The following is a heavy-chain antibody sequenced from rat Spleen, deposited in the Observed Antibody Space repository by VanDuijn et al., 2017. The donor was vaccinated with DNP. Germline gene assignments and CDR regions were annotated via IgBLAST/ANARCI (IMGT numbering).Heavy chain of an antibody. CDR2: ISTGGGNT. J-gene: IGHJ3*01. V-gene: IGHV5-25*01. D-gene: IGHD3-8*01. Sequence: EVQLVESGGGLVQPGRSMKLSCAASGFTFSNYYMAWVRQAPTKGLEWVASISTGGGNTYYRDSVKGRFTISRDNAKSSLYLQMDSLRSEDTATYYCTTDPLRRDKPFAYWGQGTLVTVSS. CDR1: GFTFSNYY. CDR3: TTDPLRRDKPFAY.